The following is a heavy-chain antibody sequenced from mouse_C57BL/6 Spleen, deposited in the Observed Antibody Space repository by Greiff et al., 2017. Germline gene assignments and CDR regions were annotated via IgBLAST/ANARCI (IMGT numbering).Heavy chain of an antibody. D-gene: IGHD1-1*01. J-gene: IGHJ2*01. CDR2: IYPGSGNT. V-gene: IGHV1-76*01. Sequence: QVQLQQSGAELVRPGASVKLSCKASGYTFTDYYINWVKQRPGQGLEWIARIYPGSGNTYYNEKFKGKATLTAEKSSSTAYMQLSSLTSEDSAVYVCARGDYYGSSYDFDYWGQGTTLTVSS. CDR1: GYTFTDYY. CDR3: ARGDYYGSSYDFDY.